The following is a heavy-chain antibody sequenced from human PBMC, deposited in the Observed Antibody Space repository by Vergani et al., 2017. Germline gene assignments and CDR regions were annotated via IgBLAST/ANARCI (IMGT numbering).Heavy chain of an antibody. Sequence: QVQLVQSGAEVKKPGASVKVSCKASGYTFVAYYIHLVRQAPGQGLEVLGWNNPNSGRTNYAQKFQGRVTLTRDAAINTVYMELNRLTSDDTAVYYCARDWDTWFGKPNGPHNWFDPWGQGSLVIVSS. CDR3: ARDWDTWFGKPNGPHNWFDP. V-gene: IGHV1-2*02. D-gene: IGHD3-10*01. J-gene: IGHJ5*01. CDR2: NNPNSGRT. CDR1: GYTFVAYY.